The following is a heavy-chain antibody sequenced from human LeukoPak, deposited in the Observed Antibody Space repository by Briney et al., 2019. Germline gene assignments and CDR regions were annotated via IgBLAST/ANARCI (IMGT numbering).Heavy chain of an antibody. CDR3: ARGTMVRGVIAWFDP. D-gene: IGHD3-10*01. CDR1: GGSISSYY. Sequence: ASETLSLTCTVSGGSISSYYWSWIRQPAGKGLEWIGRIYTSGSTNYNPSLKSRVTMSVDTSKNQFSLKLSSVTAADTAVYYCARGTMVRGVIAWFDPWGQGTLVTVSS. CDR2: IYTSGST. J-gene: IGHJ5*02. V-gene: IGHV4-4*07.